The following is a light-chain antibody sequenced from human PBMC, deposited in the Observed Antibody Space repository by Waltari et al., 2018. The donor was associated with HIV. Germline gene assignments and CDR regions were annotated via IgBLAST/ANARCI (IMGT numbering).Light chain of an antibody. CDR1: SSDVGSYNL. V-gene: IGLV2-23*02. CDR2: EVI. Sequence: QSALTQPASVSGSPGQSITIHCTGTSSDVGSYNLVSWYQQHPGKAPKLMIYEVIKRPSGVSSRFSGSKSGNTASLTISGLQAEDEADYYCCSFAGSSTWVFGGGTKLTVL. J-gene: IGLJ3*02. CDR3: CSFAGSSTWV.